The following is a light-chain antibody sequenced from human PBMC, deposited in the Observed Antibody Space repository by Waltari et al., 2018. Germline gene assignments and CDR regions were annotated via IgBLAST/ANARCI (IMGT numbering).Light chain of an antibody. V-gene: IGKV1-33*01. CDR1: QDISKY. CDR3: QQHDVVPIT. J-gene: IGKJ5*01. Sequence: IQLTQSPSSLSASVGDRVTITCQASQDISKYLNWYQQRPGKAPKLLIYDASNLDFGVPSRFSGRGSGTHFTSTISSLQPADIATYYCQQHDVVPITFGQGTRLE. CDR2: DAS.